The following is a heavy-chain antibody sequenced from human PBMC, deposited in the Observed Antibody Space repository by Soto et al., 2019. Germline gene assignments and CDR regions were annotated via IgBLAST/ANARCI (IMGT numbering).Heavy chain of an antibody. D-gene: IGHD3-22*01. CDR1: GGSISSGGYY. J-gene: IGHJ6*02. Sequence: SETLSLTCTVSGGSISSGGYYWSWIRQHPGKGLEWIGYIYYSGSTYYNPSLKSRVTISVDTSKNQFSLKLSSVTAADTAVYYCARDNIGVYYDSSGYSYGMDVWGQGTTVTVSS. CDR2: IYYSGST. V-gene: IGHV4-31*03. CDR3: ARDNIGVYYDSSGYSYGMDV.